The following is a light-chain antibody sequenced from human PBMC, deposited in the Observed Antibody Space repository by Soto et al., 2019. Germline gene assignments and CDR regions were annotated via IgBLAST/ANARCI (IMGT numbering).Light chain of an antibody. J-gene: IGKJ4*01. V-gene: IGKV3-15*01. CDR3: QQYNDWPLT. Sequence: EIVMTQSPATLSVSPGERDTLSCRASQSVSSNLVWYQKKPGQVPRLLIYGASTRDAGFPARFSGKGSGTEFILTISSLQSEDFAVYYCQQYNDWPLTFGGGTKV. CDR2: GAS. CDR1: QSVSSN.